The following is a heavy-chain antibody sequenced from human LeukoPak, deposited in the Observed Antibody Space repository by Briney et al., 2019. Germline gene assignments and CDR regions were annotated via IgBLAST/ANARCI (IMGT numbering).Heavy chain of an antibody. Sequence: SETLSLTCAVYGGSFSGYYWSWIRQPPGKGLEWIGEINHSGSTNYNPSLKSRVTISVDTSKNQFSLKLSSVTAADTAVYYCARVDVLLWFGELSSHAFDIWGQGTVVTVSS. CDR2: INHSGST. CDR1: GGSFSGYY. CDR3: ARVDVLLWFGELSSHAFDI. D-gene: IGHD3-10*01. V-gene: IGHV4-34*01. J-gene: IGHJ3*02.